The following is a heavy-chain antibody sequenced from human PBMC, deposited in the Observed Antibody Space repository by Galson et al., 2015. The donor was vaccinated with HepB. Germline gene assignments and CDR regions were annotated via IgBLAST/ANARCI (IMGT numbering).Heavy chain of an antibody. CDR1: GGSFSDYY. D-gene: IGHD3-16*02. Sequence: SETLSLTCAVYGGSFSDYYWSWIRQPPGKGLEWIGEINHSGSTNDNPSLKSRITISVDTSKNQFSLKLTSVTAADAAVYYCARGPASVVYDYVWGSSRQPLYYLDSWSQGTLLTVSS. V-gene: IGHV4-34*01. J-gene: IGHJ4*02. CDR2: INHSGST. CDR3: ARGPASVVYDYVWGSSRQPLYYLDS.